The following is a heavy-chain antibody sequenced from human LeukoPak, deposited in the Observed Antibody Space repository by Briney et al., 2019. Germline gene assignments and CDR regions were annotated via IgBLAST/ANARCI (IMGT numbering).Heavy chain of an antibody. CDR1: GGSISSYY. CDR3: ARLGIASTGPAV. D-gene: IGHD6-13*01. CDR2: IYTSGST. Sequence: SETLSLTCTVSGGSISSYYWSWIRQPAGGGLEWIGRIYTSGSTNYNPSLKSRVTISVDTSSNQFSLKLSSVTAADTAVYYCARLGIASTGPAVWGQETMVSVSS. J-gene: IGHJ3*01. V-gene: IGHV4-4*07.